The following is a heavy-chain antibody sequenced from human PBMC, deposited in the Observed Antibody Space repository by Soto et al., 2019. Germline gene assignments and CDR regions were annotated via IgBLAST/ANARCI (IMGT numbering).Heavy chain of an antibody. D-gene: IGHD5-12*01. Sequence: EASVKVSCKASGSTFSSYAISWVRQAPGQGLEWMGGIIPIFGTANYAQRFQGRVTITADESTSTAYMELSSLRSEDTAVYYCARARGLYSGYDPLYYYYGMDVWGQGTTVTVSS. CDR2: IIPIFGTA. CDR3: ARARGLYSGYDPLYYYYGMDV. V-gene: IGHV1-69*13. CDR1: GSTFSSYA. J-gene: IGHJ6*02.